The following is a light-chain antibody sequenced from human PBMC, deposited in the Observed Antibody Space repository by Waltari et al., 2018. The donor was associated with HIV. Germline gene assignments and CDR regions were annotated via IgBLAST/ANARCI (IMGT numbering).Light chain of an antibody. Sequence: EIVLTQSPGTLSLSPGESAPLSCRASQTISNDYLVWYHQKPGQAPRLLIYGASSRATCIPGRFSGSGSGTDFTLTITRLEPEDFAVYYCQQYHTTPFTFGQGTRLEIK. J-gene: IGKJ5*01. CDR2: GAS. V-gene: IGKV3-20*01. CDR3: QQYHTTPFT. CDR1: QTISNDY.